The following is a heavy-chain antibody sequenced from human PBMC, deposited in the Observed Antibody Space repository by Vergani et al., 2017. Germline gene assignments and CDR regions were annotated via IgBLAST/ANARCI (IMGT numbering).Heavy chain of an antibody. J-gene: IGHJ6*02. D-gene: IGHD3-10*01. V-gene: IGHV4-34*01. CDR2: INHSGRT. Sequence: QVQLQQWGAGLLKPSETLSLTCAVYGGSFSGYYWSWIRQPPGNGLEWIGEINHSGRTNYNPSLKMRVTIVVDTSKNQFSLKLSSVTGAHTAVYYCAREPLMVRVYGMDVWGQGTTVTVSS. CDR1: GGSFSGYY. CDR3: AREPLMVRVYGMDV.